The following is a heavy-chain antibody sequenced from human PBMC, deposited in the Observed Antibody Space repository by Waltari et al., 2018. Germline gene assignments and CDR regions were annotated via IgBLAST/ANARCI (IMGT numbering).Heavy chain of an antibody. V-gene: IGHV4-39*01. CDR1: SGSISSSSYY. D-gene: IGHD3-10*01. J-gene: IGHJ4*02. CDR2: IYYRGNT. Sequence: QLQLQESGPGLVRPSEPLSLTCTVSSGSISSSSYYWAWIRQPPGKGLEWIGTIYYRGNTYYNPSLKSRITISVDTSKNQFSLQLSSVTAADTAVYYCARKRFGEPGTYFDYWGQGTLVSVSS. CDR3: ARKRFGEPGTYFDY.